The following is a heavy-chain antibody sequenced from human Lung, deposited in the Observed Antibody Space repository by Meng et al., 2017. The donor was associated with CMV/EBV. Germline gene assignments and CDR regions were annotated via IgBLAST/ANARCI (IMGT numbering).Heavy chain of an antibody. CDR1: GGSISSSSYY. CDR2: IYYSGST. J-gene: IGHJ6*02. V-gene: IGHV4-39*07. Sequence: SETXSLTCTVSGGSISSSSYYWGWIRQPPGKGLEWIGSIYYSGSTYYNPSLKSRVTISVDTSKNQFSLKLSSVTAADTAVYYCARQSDPYSSGWYDYYYGMDVXGQGXTVTVSS. CDR3: ARQSDPYSSGWYDYYYGMDV. D-gene: IGHD6-19*01.